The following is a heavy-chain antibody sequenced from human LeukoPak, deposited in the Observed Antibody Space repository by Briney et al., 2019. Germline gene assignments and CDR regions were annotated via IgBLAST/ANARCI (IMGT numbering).Heavy chain of an antibody. CDR1: GFTFSSYS. V-gene: IGHV3-21*01. CDR2: ISSSSSYI. J-gene: IGHJ4*02. D-gene: IGHD1-26*01. Sequence: PGGSLRLSCAASGFTFSSYSMNWVRKAPGKGLEWVSSISSSSSYIYYADSVKGRFTISRDNAKNSLYLQMNSLRAEDTAVYYCARNSGSPTYYFDYWGQGTLVTVSS. CDR3: ARNSGSPTYYFDY.